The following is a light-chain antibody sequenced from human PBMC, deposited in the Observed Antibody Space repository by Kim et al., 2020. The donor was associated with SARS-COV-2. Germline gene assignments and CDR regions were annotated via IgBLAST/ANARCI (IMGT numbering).Light chain of an antibody. CDR3: LTGDSHTSI. J-gene: IGLJ2*01. V-gene: IGLV3-1*01. Sequence: ASPGPTARISCSGNKFANKYASCDPQNPGQSPALSIHQDNRRGSGIPERFSGSNSANTAPLPISETQTIDEADYYCLTGDSHTSIFGGGTQLTVL. CDR2: QDN. CDR1: KFANKY.